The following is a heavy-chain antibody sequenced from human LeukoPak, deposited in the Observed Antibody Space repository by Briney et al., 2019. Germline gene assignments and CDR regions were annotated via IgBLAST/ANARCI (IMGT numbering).Heavy chain of an antibody. V-gene: IGHV3-7*01. CDR2: INRDASEK. D-gene: IGHD3-22*01. CDR3: ARDATPYDSSGYYDAIDI. Sequence: TGGSLRLSCAASGFTFSSYGMHWVRQAPGKGLEWVAKINRDASEKYYVDSVKGRFTISRDNAKNSLYLLLNSLRAEDTAVYHCARDATPYDSSGYYDAIDIWGQGTMVTVSS. J-gene: IGHJ3*02. CDR1: GFTFSSYG.